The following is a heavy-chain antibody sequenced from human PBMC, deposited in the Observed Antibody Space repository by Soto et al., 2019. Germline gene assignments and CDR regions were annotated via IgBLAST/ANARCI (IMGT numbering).Heavy chain of an antibody. J-gene: IGHJ4*02. CDR2: INHSGST. V-gene: IGHV4-34*01. CDR1: GGSFSGYY. D-gene: IGHD3-3*01. Sequence: QVQLQQWGAGLMKPSETLSLTCAVYGGSFSGYYWGWIRQPPGKGLEWIGEINHSGSTNYNPSLKSRVTISVDTSKNQFSLKVSSVTAADTAVYYCARGSTIFGLTYWGQGTLVTVSS. CDR3: ARGSTIFGLTY.